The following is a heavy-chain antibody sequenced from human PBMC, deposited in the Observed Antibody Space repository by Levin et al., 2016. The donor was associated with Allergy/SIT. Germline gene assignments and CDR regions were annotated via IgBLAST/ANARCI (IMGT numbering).Heavy chain of an antibody. J-gene: IGHJ6*02. V-gene: IGHV2-5*08. D-gene: IGHD6-6*01. CDR2: IYWNDDK. CDR3: AHGSSSPTPWSYYYYGMDV. Sequence: SGPTLVKPTQTLTLTCTFSGFSLSTSGMCVSWIRQPPGKALEWLALIYWNDDKRYSPSLKSRLTITKDTSKNQVVLTMTNMDPVDTATYYCAHGSSSPTPWSYYYYGMDVWGQGTTVTVSS. CDR1: GFSLSTSGMC.